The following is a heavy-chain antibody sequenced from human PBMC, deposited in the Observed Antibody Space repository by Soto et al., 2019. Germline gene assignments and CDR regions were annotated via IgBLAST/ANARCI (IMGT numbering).Heavy chain of an antibody. V-gene: IGHV1-69*13. J-gene: IGHJ6*02. D-gene: IGHD6-6*01. CDR3: ARAMGAARPIYCCYGLDV. Sequence: SVKVSCKASGGTFSSYDISWVRQAPGQGLEWMGGIIPIFGTANYAQKFQGRVTITADESTSTAYMELSSLRSEDTAVYYCARAMGAARPIYCCYGLDVWGQGTMVTVSS. CDR1: GGTFSSYD. CDR2: IIPIFGTA.